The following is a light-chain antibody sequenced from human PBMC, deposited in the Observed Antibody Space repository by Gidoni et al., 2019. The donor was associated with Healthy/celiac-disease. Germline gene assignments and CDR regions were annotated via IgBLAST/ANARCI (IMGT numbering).Light chain of an antibody. CDR1: SANIGSNT. V-gene: IGLV1-44*01. J-gene: IGLJ1*01. CDR2: NNN. Sequence: QSVLTHPPSASGTPGQRVPLPCSGSSANIGSNTVNWYQQHPGTAPKPLIYNNNQRPSGVPDRFSGSKPGTSASLAIRGRQSEDEADYYCATWDDSLNGPVFGTGTKVTVL. CDR3: ATWDDSLNGPV.